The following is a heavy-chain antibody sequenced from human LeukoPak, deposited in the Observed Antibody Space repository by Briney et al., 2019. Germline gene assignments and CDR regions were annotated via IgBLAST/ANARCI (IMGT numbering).Heavy chain of an antibody. J-gene: IGHJ4*02. D-gene: IGHD1-26*01. V-gene: IGHV1-3*01. CDR3: AREESIGRYQFLHDS. Sequence: APVKVSCKASGYTFTSYAMHWVRQAPGQRLEWMGWINAGNGNTKYAQKFQGRVTMTTDTSTSTAYMELRSLTSDDTAVYYCAREESIGRYQFLHDSWGQGTLVTVSS. CDR1: GYTFTSYA. CDR2: INAGNGNT.